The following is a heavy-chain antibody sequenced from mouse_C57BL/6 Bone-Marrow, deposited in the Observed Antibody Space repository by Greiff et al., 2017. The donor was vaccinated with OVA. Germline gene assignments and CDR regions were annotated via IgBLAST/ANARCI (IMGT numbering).Heavy chain of an antibody. CDR2: IYPGDGDT. J-gene: IGHJ1*03. V-gene: IGHV1-80*01. Sequence: QVQLQQSGAELVKPGASVKISCKASVYAFSSYWMNWVKQRPGKGLEWIGQIYPGDGDTNYNGKFKGKATLTADKSSSTAYMQLSSLTSEDSAVYFCARSPTYYGSSYWYFDVWGTGTTVTVSS. D-gene: IGHD1-1*01. CDR1: VYAFSSYW. CDR3: ARSPTYYGSSYWYFDV.